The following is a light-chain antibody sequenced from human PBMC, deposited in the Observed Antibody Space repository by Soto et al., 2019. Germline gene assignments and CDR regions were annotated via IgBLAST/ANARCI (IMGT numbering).Light chain of an antibody. V-gene: IGKV3-20*01. CDR2: GAS. CDR1: QSLTRNY. CDR3: QQYGTLPFT. J-gene: IGKJ4*01. Sequence: EIVLTQSPGTLSLSTGERATLSCRASQSLTRNYLAWYQQKPGQAPRLLIYGASRRAAGIPDRFGGSGSGTDFTRTISRLEPEDFAVYYCQQYGTLPFTFGGGAKVEIK.